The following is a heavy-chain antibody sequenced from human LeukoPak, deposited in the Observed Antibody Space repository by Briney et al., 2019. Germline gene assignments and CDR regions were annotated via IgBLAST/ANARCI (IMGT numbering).Heavy chain of an antibody. CDR1: GGSISSSSYY. CDR2: IYYSGST. CDR3: ARQNSGYEYYYYYYMDV. J-gene: IGHJ6*03. D-gene: IGHD5-12*01. Sequence: SETLSLTCTVSGGSISSSSYYWGWIRQPPGKGLEWIRSIYYSGSTYYNPSLKSRVTISVDTSKNQFSLKLSSVTAADTAVYYCARQNSGYEYYYYYYMDVWGKGTTVTVSS. V-gene: IGHV4-39*01.